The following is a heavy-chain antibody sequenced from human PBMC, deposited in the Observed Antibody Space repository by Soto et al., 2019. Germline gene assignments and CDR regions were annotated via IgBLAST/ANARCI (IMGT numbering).Heavy chain of an antibody. Sequence: QVQLVQSGAEVKKPGASVKVSCKASGYNFTSYDINWVRQATGQGLEWMGWMNPNSGNTVYAQKFQGRVTMTRNTSIRTAYMELSSLRSDDTAVYYCARGHRCSWYVCDYLGQGTLVTVSS. V-gene: IGHV1-8*01. D-gene: IGHD6-13*01. J-gene: IGHJ4*02. CDR2: MNPNSGNT. CDR1: GYNFTSYD. CDR3: ARGHRCSWYVCDY.